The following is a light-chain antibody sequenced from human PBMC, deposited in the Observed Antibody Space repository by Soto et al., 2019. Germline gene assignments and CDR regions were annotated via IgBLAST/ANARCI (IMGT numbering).Light chain of an antibody. J-gene: IGKJ3*01. CDR3: QQFGSSSFT. CDR1: QSVSSNY. Sequence: EIVLTQSPGTLSLSPGERATLSCRASQSVSSNYLAWYQQKPGQAPRLLIYGASTRATGIPDRFSSSGSGTDFTLTISRLEPDDFAVYYCQQFGSSSFTFGPGTKVDIK. CDR2: GAS. V-gene: IGKV3-20*01.